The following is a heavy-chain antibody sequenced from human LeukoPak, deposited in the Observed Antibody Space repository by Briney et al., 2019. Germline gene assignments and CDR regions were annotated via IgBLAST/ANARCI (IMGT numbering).Heavy chain of an antibody. V-gene: IGHV3-30-3*01. CDR2: ISYDGSNK. D-gene: IGHD6-19*01. CDR1: GFTFSSYA. CDR3: ARTKAV. J-gene: IGHJ4*02. Sequence: GGSLRLSCAASGFTFSSYAMHWVRQAPGKGLEWVAVISYDGSNKYYADSVKGRFTISRDNSKNTLYLQMNSLRAEDTAVYYCARTKAVWGQGTLVTVSS.